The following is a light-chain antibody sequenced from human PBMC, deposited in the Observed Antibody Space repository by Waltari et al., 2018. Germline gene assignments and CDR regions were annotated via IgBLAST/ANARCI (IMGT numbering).Light chain of an antibody. CDR2: QAS. V-gene: IGKV1-5*03. J-gene: IGKJ4*01. CDR3: QWQNGP. CDR1: QSIDAW. Sequence: DIQMSQSPSTLSASVGDRVTITCLASQSIDAWLAWYQQKPGKAPKLRIYQASNVESGVPPRFSASRSGTEFTLTISSLQPDDFATYYCQWQNGPFGGGTKVEIK.